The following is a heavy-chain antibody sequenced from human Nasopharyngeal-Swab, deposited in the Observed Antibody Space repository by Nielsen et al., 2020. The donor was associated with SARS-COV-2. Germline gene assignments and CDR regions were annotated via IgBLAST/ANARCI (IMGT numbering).Heavy chain of an antibody. CDR2: ISSSSSYI. D-gene: IGHD3-22*01. Sequence: GGSLRLSCAASGFTFSSYSMNWVRQAPGKGLEGVSSISSSSSYIYYADSVKGRFTISRDNAKNSLYLQMNSLRAEDTAVYYCARDLGDSSGYFSFNYYYYGMDVWGQGTTVTVSS. J-gene: IGHJ6*02. V-gene: IGHV3-21*01. CDR1: GFTFSSYS. CDR3: ARDLGDSSGYFSFNYYYYGMDV.